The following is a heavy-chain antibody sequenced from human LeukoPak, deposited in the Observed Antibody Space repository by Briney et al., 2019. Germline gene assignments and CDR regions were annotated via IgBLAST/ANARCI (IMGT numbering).Heavy chain of an antibody. CDR2: ISYDGSNK. V-gene: IGHV3-30*18. CDR1: GFTFSSYG. J-gene: IGHJ3*02. CDR3: AKGSSWYLAAFDI. Sequence: GGSLRLSCAASGFTFSSYGMHWVRQAPGKGPEWVAVISYDGSNKYYADSVKGRFTISRDNSKNTLYLQMNSLRAEDTAVYYCAKGSSWYLAAFDIWGQGTMVTVSS. D-gene: IGHD6-13*01.